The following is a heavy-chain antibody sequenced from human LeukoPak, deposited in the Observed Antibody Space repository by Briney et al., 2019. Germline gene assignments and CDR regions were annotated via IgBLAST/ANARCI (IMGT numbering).Heavy chain of an antibody. J-gene: IGHJ6*03. CDR3: ARLYGSGSYYYYYMDV. D-gene: IGHD3-10*01. CDR1: GGSFSGYY. Sequence: SETLSLTCAVYGGSFSGYYWSWIRQPPGKGLEWIGEINHSGSTNYNPSLKSRVTISVDTSKNQFSLKLSSVTAADTAVYYCARLYGSGSYYYYYMDVWGKGTTVTVS. V-gene: IGHV4-34*01. CDR2: INHSGST.